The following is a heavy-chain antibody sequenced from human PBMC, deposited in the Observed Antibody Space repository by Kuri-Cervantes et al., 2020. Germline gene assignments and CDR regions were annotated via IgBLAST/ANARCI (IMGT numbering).Heavy chain of an antibody. D-gene: IGHD6-6*01. Sequence: GGSLRLSCTASGSTLGVYAMSWFRQAPGKGLEWVGFIRRKAYGGTTEYAASVKGRFTISRDDSKSIAYLQMNSLKTEDTAVYYCTRIAARVLPVRGFDIWGQGTMVTVSS. CDR3: TRIAARVLPVRGFDI. J-gene: IGHJ3*02. CDR2: IRRKAYGGTT. CDR1: GSTLGVYA. V-gene: IGHV3-49*03.